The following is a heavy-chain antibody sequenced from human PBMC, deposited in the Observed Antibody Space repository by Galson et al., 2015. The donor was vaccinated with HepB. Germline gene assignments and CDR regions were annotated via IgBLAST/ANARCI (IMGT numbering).Heavy chain of an antibody. Sequence: SETLSLTCAVSGGSMNSYYWSWIRQTPGKGLKGLEWIGYVYYSDSGNTNYNPSLKSRVTISVDTSKNQFSLNLNSMTAADTAVYHCARGGTMMQIWGQGTMVTVSS. CDR1: GGSMNSYY. D-gene: IGHD3-22*01. CDR3: ARGGTMMQI. J-gene: IGHJ3*02. CDR2: VYYSDSGNT. V-gene: IGHV4-59*01.